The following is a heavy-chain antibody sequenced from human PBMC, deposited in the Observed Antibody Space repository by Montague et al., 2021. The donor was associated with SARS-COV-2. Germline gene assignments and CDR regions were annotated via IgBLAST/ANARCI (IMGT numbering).Heavy chain of an antibody. D-gene: IGHD3-10*02. CDR3: SCRCTGGDYCRASH. V-gene: IGHV4-39*01. J-gene: IGHJ1*01. CDR2: VYYSGNT. Sequence: SETLSLTCTVSGGSISNSNYYWCWIRQPPGKGLEWIGRVYYSGNTYHNTSLKSRVSISVDTSKSQMSQKVMSVTAADTAVYYGSCRCTGGDYCRASHWGQGALVTVSS. CDR1: GGSISNSNYY.